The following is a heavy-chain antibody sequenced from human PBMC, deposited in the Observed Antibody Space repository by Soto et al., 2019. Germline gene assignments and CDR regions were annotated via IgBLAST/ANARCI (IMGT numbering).Heavy chain of an antibody. D-gene: IGHD3-9*01. J-gene: IGHJ5*02. CDR3: ARDQYDILTRYDWFDP. Sequence: SETLSLTCSVSGGSVSSDRNYWSWIRQPPGKGLEWIGYIYYSGTTNYNPSLKSRVTITRDTSKNQFSLKMTSVTAADTAVYYCARDQYDILTRYDWFDPWGQGTLVTVSS. CDR1: GGSVSSDRNY. CDR2: IYYSGTT. V-gene: IGHV4-61*01.